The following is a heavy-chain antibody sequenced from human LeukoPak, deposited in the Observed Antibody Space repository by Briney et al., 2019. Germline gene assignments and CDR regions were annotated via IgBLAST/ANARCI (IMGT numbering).Heavy chain of an antibody. J-gene: IGHJ4*01. D-gene: IGHD3-16*01. Sequence: PGGSLRLSCAASGFSFSDYYMSWVRQAPGKGLEWISYITTSSSTNFADSVKGRFTISRDNAKNSVVLQMNSLRAEDTAVYYCTRERRGSYYAFESWGQGTLVSVSS. CDR2: ITTSSST. CDR1: GFSFSDYY. CDR3: TRERRGSYYAFES. V-gene: IGHV3-11*05.